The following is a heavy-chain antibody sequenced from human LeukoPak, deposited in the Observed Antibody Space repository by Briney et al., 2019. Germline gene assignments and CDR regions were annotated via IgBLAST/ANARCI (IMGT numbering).Heavy chain of an antibody. CDR2: ISGSDAGT. V-gene: IGHV3-23*01. D-gene: IGHD3-10*01. Sequence: PGGSLRLSCTVSGFTFKNYAMSWVRQAPGKGLEWVAAISGSDAGTYHADSVKGRFTISRDNAKNTLYLQMNGLRAEDTAVYYCASSRPFGVWGYYMDVWGKGTTVTVSS. CDR3: ASSRPFGVWGYYMDV. J-gene: IGHJ6*03. CDR1: GFTFKNYA.